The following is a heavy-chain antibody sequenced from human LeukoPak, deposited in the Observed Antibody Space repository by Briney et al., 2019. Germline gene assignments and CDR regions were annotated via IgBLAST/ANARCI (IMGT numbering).Heavy chain of an antibody. Sequence: GGSLRLSCAASGLTFSSYWMSWVRQAPGKGLEWVANIKQDGSEKYYVDSVKGRFTISRDNTKNSLYLQMNSLRAEDTAVYYCARESRYYYDSSGYYPGYWGQGTLVTVSS. J-gene: IGHJ4*02. D-gene: IGHD3-22*01. CDR1: GLTFSSYW. CDR3: ARESRYYYDSSGYYPGY. V-gene: IGHV3-7*01. CDR2: IKQDGSEK.